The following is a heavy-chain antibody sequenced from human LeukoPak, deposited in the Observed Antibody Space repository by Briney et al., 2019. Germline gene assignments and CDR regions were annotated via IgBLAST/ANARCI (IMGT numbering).Heavy chain of an antibody. J-gene: IGHJ4*02. Sequence: GGSLRLSCAASGFTFSSYSMNWVRQAPGKGLEWVSYISSTSVNTHYADSVKGRFTISRDNAKHSLYLQMNSLRDEDTAVYYCARADTAMITPDVDFWGQGTLVTVSS. CDR3: ARADTAMITPDVDF. CDR1: GFTFSSYS. CDR2: ISSTSVNT. V-gene: IGHV3-48*02. D-gene: IGHD5-18*01.